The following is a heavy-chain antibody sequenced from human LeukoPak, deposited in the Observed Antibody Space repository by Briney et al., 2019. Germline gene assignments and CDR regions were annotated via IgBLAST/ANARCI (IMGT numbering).Heavy chain of an antibody. J-gene: IGHJ5*02. D-gene: IGHD1-26*01. CDR3: ARGGNYWPQWWFDP. CDR2: INHSGST. V-gene: IGHV4-34*01. Sequence: SETLSLTCAVYGGSFSGYYWSWIRQPPGKGLEWIGEINHSGSTNYNPSLKSRVTISVDTSKNQFSLKLSSVTPADTAVYYCARGGNYWPQWWFDPWGRGTLVSVSS. CDR1: GGSFSGYY.